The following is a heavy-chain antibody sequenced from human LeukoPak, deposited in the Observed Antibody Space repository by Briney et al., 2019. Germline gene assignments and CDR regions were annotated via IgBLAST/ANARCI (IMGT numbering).Heavy chain of an antibody. V-gene: IGHV3-30-3*01. J-gene: IGHJ4*02. Sequence: GGSLRLSCAASGFTFSSYAMHWVRQAPGKGLEWVAVISYDGSNKYYADSVRGRFTISRDNSKNTLYLQMNSLRAEDTAVYYCARESYGDYVLDWGQGALVTVSS. CDR2: ISYDGSNK. D-gene: IGHD4-17*01. CDR3: ARESYGDYVLD. CDR1: GFTFSSYA.